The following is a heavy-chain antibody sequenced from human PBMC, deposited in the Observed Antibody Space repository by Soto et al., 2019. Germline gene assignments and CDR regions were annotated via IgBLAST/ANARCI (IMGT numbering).Heavy chain of an antibody. J-gene: IGHJ4*02. CDR3: ARVVLGYSGYDIYCGWDNGYYLAE. CDR2: IYYSGST. D-gene: IGHD5-12*01. V-gene: IGHV4-59*01. CDR1: GGSISSYY. Sequence: SETLSLTCTVSGGSISSYYWSWIRQPPGKGLEWIGYIYYSGSTNYNPSLKSRVTISVDTSKNQFSLKLSSVTAADTAVYYCARVVLGYSGYDIYCGWDNGYYLAEWGQGTLVTVSS.